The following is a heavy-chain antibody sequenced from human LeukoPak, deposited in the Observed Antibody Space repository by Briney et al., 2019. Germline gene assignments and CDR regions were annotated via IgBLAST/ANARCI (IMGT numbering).Heavy chain of an antibody. CDR2: IIPIFGTA. V-gene: IGHV1-69*05. CDR1: GGTFSSYA. D-gene: IGHD5-24*01. Sequence: SVKVSCKASGGTFSSYAISWVRQAPGQGLEWMGGIIPIFGTANYAQKFQGRVTITTDESTSTAYMELISLRSEDTAVYYCARVGREMATPMDYYYYYYMDVWGKGTTVTVSS. CDR3: ARVGREMATPMDYYYYYYMDV. J-gene: IGHJ6*03.